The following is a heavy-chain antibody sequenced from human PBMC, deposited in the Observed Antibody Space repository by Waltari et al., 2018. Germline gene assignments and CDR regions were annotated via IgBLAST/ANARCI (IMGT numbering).Heavy chain of an antibody. V-gene: IGHV3-23*01. Sequence: EVQLLESGGGLVQPGGSLRLSCAASGFTFSSYAMSWVRQAPGKGRERVAAISGSGGSTYYADSVKGRFTISRDNSKNTLYLQMNSLRAEDTAVYYCAKDSGDYCTNGVCYPYYYYYYMDVWGKGTTVTVSS. J-gene: IGHJ6*03. CDR2: ISGSGGST. CDR3: AKDSGDYCTNGVCYPYYYYYYMDV. CDR1: GFTFSSYA. D-gene: IGHD2-8*01.